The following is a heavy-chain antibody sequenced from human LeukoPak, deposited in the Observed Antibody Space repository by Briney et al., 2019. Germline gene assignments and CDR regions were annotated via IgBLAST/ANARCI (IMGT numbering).Heavy chain of an antibody. Sequence: GGSLRLSCAAPGFTFSSYEMNWVRQAPGKGLEWVSYISSSGSTIYYADSVKGRFTISRDNAKNSLYLQMNNLRAEDTAVYYCARGQRAHVEWSSYMDVWGKGTTVTVSS. CDR3: ARGQRAHVEWSSYMDV. CDR2: ISSSGSTI. V-gene: IGHV3-48*03. CDR1: GFTFSSYE. D-gene: IGHD3-3*01. J-gene: IGHJ6*03.